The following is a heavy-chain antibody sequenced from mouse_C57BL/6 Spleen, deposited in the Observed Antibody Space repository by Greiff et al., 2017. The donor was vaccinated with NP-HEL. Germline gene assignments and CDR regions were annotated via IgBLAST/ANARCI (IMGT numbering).Heavy chain of an antibody. Sequence: EVQLQQSGAELVRPGASVKLSCTASGFNIKDDYMHWVKQRPERGLEWIGWIDPENGDTEYASKFQGKATITADTSSNTAYLQLSSLTSEDTAVYYCTNSNLYYFDYWGQGTTLTVSS. CDR3: TNSNLYYFDY. J-gene: IGHJ2*01. D-gene: IGHD2-5*01. CDR2: IDPENGDT. V-gene: IGHV14-4*01. CDR1: GFNIKDDY.